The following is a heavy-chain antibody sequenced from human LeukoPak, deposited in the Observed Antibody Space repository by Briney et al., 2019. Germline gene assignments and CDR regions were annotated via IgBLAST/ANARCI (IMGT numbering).Heavy chain of an antibody. CDR3: ARGGTYYYDSSGHY. CDR2: INSEGSST. V-gene: IGHV3-74*01. CDR1: GVTFSSYW. J-gene: IGHJ4*02. D-gene: IGHD3-22*01. Sequence: PGGSLRLSCAASGVTFSSYWMHWVREAPGKGLVWVSRINSEGSSTSYADSVKGRFTTSRDNAKNTLYLQMNSLRAEDTAVYSCARGGTYYYDSSGHYWGQGTLVTVSS.